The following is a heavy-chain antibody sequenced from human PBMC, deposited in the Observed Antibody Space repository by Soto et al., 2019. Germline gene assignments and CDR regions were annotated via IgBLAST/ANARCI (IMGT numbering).Heavy chain of an antibody. CDR3: VRGVEGTIDPHYFGF. D-gene: IGHD1-7*01. J-gene: IGHJ4*01. Sequence: GASLTISCKGSGYTFTGYWIGWVRQMPGEALEWMGIIYPGDSDTRYSPSFRGQVTISADKSLNTAYLHWSSLKASDTAMYYCVRGVEGTIDPHYFGFWGRGTMVTVAS. CDR2: IYPGDSDT. CDR1: GYTFTGYW. V-gene: IGHV5-51*01.